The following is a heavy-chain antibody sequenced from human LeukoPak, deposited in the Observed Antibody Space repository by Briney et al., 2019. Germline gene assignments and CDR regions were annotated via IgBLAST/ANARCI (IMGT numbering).Heavy chain of an antibody. Sequence: PSETLSLTCTVSGYSISSGYYWGWIRQPPGKGLEWIGSIYHSGSTYYNPSLKSRVTISVDTSKNQFSLKLSSVTAADTAVYYCARGRDGYNFAFDIWGQGTMVTVSS. J-gene: IGHJ3*02. CDR1: GYSISSGYY. D-gene: IGHD5-24*01. CDR3: ARGRDGYNFAFDI. CDR2: IYHSGST. V-gene: IGHV4-38-2*02.